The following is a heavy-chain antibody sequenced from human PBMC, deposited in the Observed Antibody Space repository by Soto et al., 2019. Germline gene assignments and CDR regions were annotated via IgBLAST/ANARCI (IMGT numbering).Heavy chain of an antibody. CDR1: GFTFRSYV. J-gene: IGHJ4*02. Sequence: QVQLVESGGGVVQPGTSLRLSCVGSGFTFRSYVIHWVSQAPVKRLERVALTSYEGSNNFYGDSVKGRFTIPRDNSRNTVELQMDSLRLEDTALYYSARWGTTGGLDVWGQGPLVSVSS. D-gene: IGHD3-16*01. CDR3: ARWGTTGGLDV. CDR2: TSYEGSNN. V-gene: IGHV3-33*05.